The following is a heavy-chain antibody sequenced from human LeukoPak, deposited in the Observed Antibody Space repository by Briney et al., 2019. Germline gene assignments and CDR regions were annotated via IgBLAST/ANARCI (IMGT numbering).Heavy chain of an antibody. CDR3: AKDVYGYCSGGSCYSGPQNFDY. Sequence: SLRXSCXASGFTFSSYAMSWVRQAPGKGREGVSAISGSGGRTNYEDSGRGGLTISRENSKNTLYLQMNSLRAEDTAVYYCAKDVYGYCSGGSCYSGPQNFDYWGQGTLVTVSS. D-gene: IGHD2-15*01. J-gene: IGHJ4*02. CDR2: ISGSGGRT. V-gene: IGHV3-23*02. CDR1: GFTFSSYA.